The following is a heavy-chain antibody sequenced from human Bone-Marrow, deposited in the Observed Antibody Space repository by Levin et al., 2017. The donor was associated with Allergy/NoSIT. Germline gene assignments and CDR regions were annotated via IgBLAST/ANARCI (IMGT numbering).Heavy chain of an antibody. J-gene: IGHJ4*02. D-gene: IGHD1-26*01. CDR2: ISSTSSTI. V-gene: IGHV3-48*04. Sequence: GASVKVSCAASGFTFSSYSMNWVRQAPGKGLEWVSYISSTSSTIYYADSVKGRFAISIDNAKSSLYLQMNSLRAEDTAVYYCARDLYSAWTMISGDCWGQGTLVTASS. CDR1: GFTFSSYS. CDR3: ARDLYSAWTMISGDC.